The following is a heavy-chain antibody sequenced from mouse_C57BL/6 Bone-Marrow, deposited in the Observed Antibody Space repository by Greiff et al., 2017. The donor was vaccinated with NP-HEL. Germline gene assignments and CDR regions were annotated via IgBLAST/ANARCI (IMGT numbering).Heavy chain of an antibody. D-gene: IGHD1-1*01. V-gene: IGHV1-85*01. J-gene: IGHJ4*01. CDR3: ARSRGITTVVAGDY. Sequence: QVQLQQSGPELVKPGASVKLSCKASGYTFTSYDINWVKQRPGQGLEWIGWIYPRDGSTKYNEKFKGKATLAVDTSSSTAYMELHSLTSEDSAVYCCARSRGITTVVAGDYWGQGTSVTVSA. CDR2: IYPRDGST. CDR1: GYTFTSYD.